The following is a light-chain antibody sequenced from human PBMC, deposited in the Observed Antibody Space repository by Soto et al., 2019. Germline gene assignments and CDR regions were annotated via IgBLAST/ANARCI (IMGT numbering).Light chain of an antibody. CDR3: QQRSNWPIT. CDR2: DAS. CDR1: QSVSSGY. J-gene: IGKJ5*01. Sequence: EIVLTQSPGTLSLSPGERATLSCRSSQSVSSGYLAWYQQKPGQAPRLLIYDASNRATGIPARFSGSGSGTDFTLTISSLEPEDVTVYYCQQRSNWPITLGQGTRLEIK. V-gene: IGKV3D-20*02.